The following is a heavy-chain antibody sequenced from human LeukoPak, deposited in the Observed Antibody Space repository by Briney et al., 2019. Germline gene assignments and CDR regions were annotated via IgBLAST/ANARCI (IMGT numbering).Heavy chain of an antibody. CDR2: ISYDGSNK. Sequence: GALRLSCAASGFTFSTFGMHWVCQAPGTGLEWVAVISYDGSNKYYGDSVKGRFTISRDNSKNTLYLQMNSLRAEDTAVYYCAKKFPGTVAAGPDHWGQGTLVTVSS. V-gene: IGHV3-30*18. D-gene: IGHD6-13*01. J-gene: IGHJ4*02. CDR3: AKKFPGTVAAGPDH. CDR1: GFTFSTFG.